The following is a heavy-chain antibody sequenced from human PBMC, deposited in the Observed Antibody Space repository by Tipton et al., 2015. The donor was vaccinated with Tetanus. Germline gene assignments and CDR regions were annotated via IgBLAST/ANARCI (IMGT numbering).Heavy chain of an antibody. D-gene: IGHD1-26*01. CDR2: ISYSGDT. CDR1: GGSVSSSTYY. V-gene: IGHV4-61*01. CDR3: ARIPVGATLDS. Sequence: TLSLTCTVSGGSVSSSTYYWSWVRQPPGKGPEWIAYISYSGDTNYNPSLESRVTILIDTSKNQFSLKVKSVTAADTAVYYCARIPVGATLDSWGQGTLVTVSS. J-gene: IGHJ4*02.